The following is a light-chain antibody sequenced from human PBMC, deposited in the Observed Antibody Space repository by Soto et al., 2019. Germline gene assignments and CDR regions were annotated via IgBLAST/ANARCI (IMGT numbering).Light chain of an antibody. CDR2: DIN. J-gene: IGLJ2*01. CDR1: SSDVGGYNY. V-gene: IGLV2-11*01. CDR3: CSYAGSYTGV. Sequence: QSALTQPRSVSGSPGQSVTISCTGTSSDVGGYNYVSWYQQHPDKAPKFMIYDINKRPSGVPDRFSGSKSGNTASLTISGPQAEDEADYYCCSYAGSYTGVFGGGTKLTVL.